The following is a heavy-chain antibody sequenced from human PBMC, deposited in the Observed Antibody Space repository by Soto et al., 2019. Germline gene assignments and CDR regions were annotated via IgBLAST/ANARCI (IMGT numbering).Heavy chain of an antibody. D-gene: IGHD6-13*01. V-gene: IGHV4-39*01. CDR2: IYYRGST. J-gene: IGHJ4*02. Sequence: SETLSLTCTVSGGTISSSSYYWGWIRQPPEKGLEWIGSIYYRGSTYYNPSLKSRVTISVDTSKNQFSLKLSSVTAADTAVYYFVRHHPYSSHGTLVSPFDYWGQGTLVTVSS. CDR3: VRHHPYSSHGTLVSPFDY. CDR1: GGTISSSSYY.